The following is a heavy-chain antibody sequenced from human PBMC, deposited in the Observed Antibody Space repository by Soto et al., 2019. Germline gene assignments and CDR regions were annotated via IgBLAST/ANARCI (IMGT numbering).Heavy chain of an antibody. CDR3: ARDAGYSSGWPFDY. V-gene: IGHV4-61*01. D-gene: IGHD6-19*01. Sequence: QVQLQESGPGLVKPSETLSLICTVSGGSVSSGSYYWSWIRQPPGKGLEWIGYIYYSGSTNYNPSLKSRVTISVDTSKNQFSLKLSSVTAADTAVYYCARDAGYSSGWPFDYWGQGTLVTVSS. CDR2: IYYSGST. CDR1: GGSVSSGSYY. J-gene: IGHJ4*02.